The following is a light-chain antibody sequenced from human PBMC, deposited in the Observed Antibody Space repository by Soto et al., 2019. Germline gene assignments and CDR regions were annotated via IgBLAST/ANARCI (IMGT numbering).Light chain of an antibody. J-gene: IGLJ2*01. CDR3: SSYTSISTVV. Sequence: QSALTQPASVSGSPGQSVTISCTGTSSDIAANNYVSWYQQHPGKAPKLMISEVSNRPSGVSNRFSGSKSGNTASLTISGLQAEDEADYYCSSYTSISTVVFGGGTKLTVL. CDR1: SSDIAANNY. V-gene: IGLV2-14*01. CDR2: EVS.